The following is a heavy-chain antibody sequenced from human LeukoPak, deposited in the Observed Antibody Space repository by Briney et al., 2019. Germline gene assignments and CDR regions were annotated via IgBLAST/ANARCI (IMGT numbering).Heavy chain of an antibody. V-gene: IGHV4-59*01. D-gene: IGHD3-22*01. J-gene: IGHJ4*02. CDR1: GGSISSYY. CDR2: IYYSGTT. Sequence: SETLSLTCTVSGGSISSYYWSWIRQPPGKGLEWIGNIYYSGTTNDNPSLKSRVTISIDTSKKQFSLKLSSVTAADTAVYYCARDRYDSSGYYSDYWGQGTLVTVSS. CDR3: ARDRYDSSGYYSDY.